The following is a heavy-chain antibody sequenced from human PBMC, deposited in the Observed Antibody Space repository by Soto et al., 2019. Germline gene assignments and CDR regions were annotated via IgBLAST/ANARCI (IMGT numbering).Heavy chain of an antibody. CDR2: INAGNGNT. D-gene: IGHD2-8*01. Sequence: ASVKVSCKASGYTFTSYAMHWVRQAPGQRLEWMGWINAGNGNTKYSQKFQGRVTITRDTSASTAYMELSSLRSEDTAVYYCARGEGVLYYYYYMDVWGKGTTVTVSS. J-gene: IGHJ6*03. V-gene: IGHV1-3*01. CDR3: ARGEGVLYYYYYMDV. CDR1: GYTFTSYA.